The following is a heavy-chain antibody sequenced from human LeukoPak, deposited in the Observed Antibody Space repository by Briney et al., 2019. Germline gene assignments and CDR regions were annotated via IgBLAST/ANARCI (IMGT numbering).Heavy chain of an antibody. J-gene: IGHJ6*03. Sequence: PSETLSLTCTVSGGSISTYYWSWIRQPPGKGLEWIGRIYTSGSTNYNPSLKSRVTMSVDTSKNQFSLKLSSVTAADTAVYYCARDRRYYGGYTGPNYYYYMDVWGKGTTVTISS. V-gene: IGHV4-4*07. CDR1: GGSISTYY. CDR3: ARDRRYYGGYTGPNYYYYMDV. CDR2: IYTSGST. D-gene: IGHD4-17*01.